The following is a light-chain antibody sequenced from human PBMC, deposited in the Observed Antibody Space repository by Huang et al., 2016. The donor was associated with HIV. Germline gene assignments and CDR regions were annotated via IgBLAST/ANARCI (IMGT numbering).Light chain of an antibody. CDR3: QQSYITPLT. Sequence: DIQMTQSPSAMSASVGDRLTITCRASQRISSYLNWYQQKPRSTPKVLIYAATSLQSGVPSRFSGSGAGTDFTLTINNLQPEDSAAYYCQQSYITPLTFGQGTKLEIK. CDR1: QRISSY. CDR2: AAT. V-gene: IGKV1-39*01. J-gene: IGKJ2*01.